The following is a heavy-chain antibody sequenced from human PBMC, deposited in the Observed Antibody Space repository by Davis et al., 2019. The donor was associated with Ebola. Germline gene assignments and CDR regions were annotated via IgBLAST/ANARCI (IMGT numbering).Heavy chain of an antibody. J-gene: IGHJ6*02. V-gene: IGHV3-9*01. D-gene: IGHD2-2*01. CDR1: GFTFDDYA. CDR3: AKDKEIVVVPAANYGMDV. Sequence: PGGSLRLSCAASGFTFDDYAMHWVRQALGKGLEWVSGISWNSGSIGYADSVKGRFTISRDNAKNSLYLQMNSLRAEDTALYYCAKDKEIVVVPAANYGMDVWGQGTTVTVSS. CDR2: ISWNSGSI.